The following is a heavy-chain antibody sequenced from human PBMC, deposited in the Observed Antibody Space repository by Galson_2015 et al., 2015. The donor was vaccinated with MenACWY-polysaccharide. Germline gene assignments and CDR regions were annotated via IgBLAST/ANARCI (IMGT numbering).Heavy chain of an antibody. CDR2: IYWDGDK. CDR3: VRLLGGVSFDS. J-gene: IGHJ4*02. D-gene: IGHD1-26*01. CDR1: GFSVTATGVG. V-gene: IGHV2-5*02. Sequence: PALVKPTQTLSLTCTLSGFSVTATGVGVGWIRQPPGKAPEWLAHIYWDGDKRFSPSLGARLTITKDTSRDQVVLTMTDMDPVDTATYYCVRLLGGVSFDSWGQGTL.